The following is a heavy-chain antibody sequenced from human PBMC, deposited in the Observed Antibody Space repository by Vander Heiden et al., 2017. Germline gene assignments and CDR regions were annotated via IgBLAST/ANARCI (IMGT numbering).Heavy chain of an antibody. D-gene: IGHD3-10*01. CDR2: IYRGGGT. Sequence: EVQLVESGGDWIQPGGSLRLSCEASGFTVSSKYMYWVRQAPGKGLELVSVIYRGGGTYYPDSVKGRFTVSRDNSKNTLYLQMNSLRAEDTAVYYCASLKGWSGEGVADYWGQGALVTVSS. CDR3: ASLKGWSGEGVADY. V-gene: IGHV3-53*01. CDR1: GFTVSSKY. J-gene: IGHJ4*02.